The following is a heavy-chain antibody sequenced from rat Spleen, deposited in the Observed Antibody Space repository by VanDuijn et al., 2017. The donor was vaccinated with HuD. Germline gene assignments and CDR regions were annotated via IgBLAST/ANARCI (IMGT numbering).Heavy chain of an antibody. CDR1: GFSLTSYN. CDR3: ARWSVGFAY. CDR2: IWNTGGT. Sequence: QVQLKESGPGLGQPSQTLSLTCTVAGFSLTSYNVHWIRQPPGKGLEWMGIIWNTGGTRYNSALKSRLSISRDTSKSQVFLKMNSLQTEDTAIYFCARWSVGFAYWGQGVMVTVSS. J-gene: IGHJ2*01. V-gene: IGHV2-41*01. D-gene: IGHD4-2*01.